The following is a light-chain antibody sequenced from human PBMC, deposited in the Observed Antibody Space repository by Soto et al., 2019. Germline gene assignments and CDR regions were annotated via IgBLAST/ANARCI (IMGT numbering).Light chain of an antibody. J-gene: IGKJ2*01. V-gene: IGKV3-20*01. CDR1: QSVSSNY. CDR2: GAS. Sequence: EIVLTQSPGTLSLSPGERATLSCRASQSVSSNYLAWYQQKLGQAPRLLIYGASSRATGIPDRCSGSGSGTDFTLTISRLEPADFAVYYCQQYGSSPRTFGQGTKLEIK. CDR3: QQYGSSPRT.